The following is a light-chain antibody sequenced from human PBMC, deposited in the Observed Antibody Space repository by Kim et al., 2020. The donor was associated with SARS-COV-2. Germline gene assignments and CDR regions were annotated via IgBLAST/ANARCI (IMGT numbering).Light chain of an antibody. CDR1: SSNIGAGYD. CDR2: GNS. J-gene: IGLJ3*02. Sequence: PGQRVTISCTGSSSNIGAGYDVHWYQQLPGTAPKLLIYGNSNRPSGVPDRFSGSKSGTSASQAITGLQAEDEADYYCQSYDSSLRVFGGGTQLTVL. CDR3: QSYDSSLRV. V-gene: IGLV1-40*01.